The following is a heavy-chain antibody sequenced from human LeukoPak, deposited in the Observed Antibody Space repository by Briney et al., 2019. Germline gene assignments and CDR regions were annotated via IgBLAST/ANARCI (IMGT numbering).Heavy chain of an antibody. V-gene: IGHV1-18*01. CDR1: GGTFSSYA. J-gene: IGHJ4*02. CDR2: ISAYNGNT. Sequence: RASVKVSCKASGGTFSSYAISWVRQAPGQGLEWMGWISAYNGNTNYAQKLQGRVTMTTDTSTSTAYMELRSLRSDDTAVYYCARDSGPRSPSIDYWGQGTLVTVSS. D-gene: IGHD2-15*01. CDR3: ARDSGPRSPSIDY.